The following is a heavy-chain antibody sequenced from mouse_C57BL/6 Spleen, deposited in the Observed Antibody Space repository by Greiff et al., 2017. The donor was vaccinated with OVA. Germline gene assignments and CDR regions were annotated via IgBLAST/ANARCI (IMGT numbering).Heavy chain of an antibody. V-gene: IGHV1-18*01. D-gene: IGHD1-1*01. Sequence: LVEPGASVKIPCKASGYTFTDYNMDWVKQSHGKSLEWIGDINPNNGGTIYNQKFKGKATLTVDKSSSTAYMELRSLTSEDTAVYYCARCPSYYYGSSYYFDYWGQGTTLTVSS. J-gene: IGHJ2*01. CDR2: INPNNGGT. CDR3: ARCPSYYYGSSYYFDY. CDR1: GYTFTDYN.